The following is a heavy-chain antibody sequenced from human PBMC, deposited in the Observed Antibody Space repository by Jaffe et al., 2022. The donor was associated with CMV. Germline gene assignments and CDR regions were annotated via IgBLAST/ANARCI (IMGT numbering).Heavy chain of an antibody. D-gene: IGHD3-3*01. V-gene: IGHV1-18*01. J-gene: IGHJ6*02. CDR1: GYTFTNFH. CDR2: ISGYNGHT. CDR3: ARDAGLALFGVVVPGVGYYGMDV. Sequence: QVQMVQSGAEVKKPGASVKVSCKASGYTFTNFHINWVRQAPGQGLEWMGWISGYNGHTNCAQKLQGRVTMTTDRSTHTAYMELRSLRSDDTAVYYCARDAGLALFGVVVPGVGYYGMDVWGQGTTVTVSS.